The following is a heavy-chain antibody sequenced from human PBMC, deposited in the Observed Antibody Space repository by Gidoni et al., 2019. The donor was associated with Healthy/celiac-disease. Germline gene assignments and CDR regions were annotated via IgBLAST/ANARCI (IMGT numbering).Heavy chain of an antibody. CDR1: GVTFRSYA. CDR3: ARPREEYYYYDYMDV. Sequence: VQLVQSGAEVKKPVSSVTVSCKASGVTFRSYALSWVRPATVQGLEWMGRIIPILGIANYEQKCQGRVTMTADKSTSTAYRELSSLRSEDTAVYYCARPREEYYYYDYMDVWGKGTTVTVSS. V-gene: IGHV1-69*04. CDR2: IIPILGIA. J-gene: IGHJ6*03.